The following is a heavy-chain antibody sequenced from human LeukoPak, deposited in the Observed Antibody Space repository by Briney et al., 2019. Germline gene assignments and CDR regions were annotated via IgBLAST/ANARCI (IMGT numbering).Heavy chain of an antibody. CDR2: INHSGST. J-gene: IGHJ5*02. D-gene: IGHD4-17*01. Sequence: SETLSLTCAVYGGSFSGYYWSWIRQPPGKGLEWIGEINHSGSTNYNPSLKSRVTISVDTSKNQFSLKLSSVTAADTAVYYCARVWRFGDYGGNWFDPWSQGTLVTVSS. V-gene: IGHV4-34*01. CDR1: GGSFSGYY. CDR3: ARVWRFGDYGGNWFDP.